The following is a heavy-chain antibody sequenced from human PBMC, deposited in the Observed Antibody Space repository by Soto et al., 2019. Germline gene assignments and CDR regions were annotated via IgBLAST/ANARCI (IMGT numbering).Heavy chain of an antibody. Sequence: EVQLLESGGGLVQPGGSLRLSCAASGFTFSSYAMSWVRQAPGKGLEWVSAISGSGGSTYYADSVKGRFTISRDNSKNTLYLQMNSLRSEDTAVYYCAKDLGGGTTLNWFDPWGQGTLVTVSS. CDR2: ISGSGGST. V-gene: IGHV3-23*01. CDR1: GFTFSSYA. J-gene: IGHJ5*02. D-gene: IGHD1-7*01. CDR3: AKDLGGGTTLNWFDP.